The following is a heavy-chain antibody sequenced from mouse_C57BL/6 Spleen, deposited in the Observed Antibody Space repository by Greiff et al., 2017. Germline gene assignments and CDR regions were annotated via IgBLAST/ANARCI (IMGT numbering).Heavy chain of an antibody. CDR1: GFTFSDYG. CDR3: ARRDYDDPGYAMDY. V-gene: IGHV5-17*01. J-gene: IGHJ4*01. Sequence: EVKVVESGGGLVKPGGSLKLSCAASGFTFSDYGMHWVRQAPEKGLEWVAYISSGSSTIYYADTVKGRFTISRDNAKNTLFLQMTSLMSEDTAMYYCARRDYDDPGYAMDYWGQGTSVTVSS. CDR2: ISSGSSTI. D-gene: IGHD2-4*01.